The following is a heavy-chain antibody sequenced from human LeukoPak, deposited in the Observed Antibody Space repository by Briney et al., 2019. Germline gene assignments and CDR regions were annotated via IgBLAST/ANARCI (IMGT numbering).Heavy chain of an antibody. CDR1: GFTFSSYV. CDR2: ISGSGGST. V-gene: IGHV3-23*01. J-gene: IGHJ5*02. CDR3: AKGRAWYSGTAESWLDP. Sequence: GGSLRLSCAASGFTFSSYVMSWVRQAPGKGLEWVSAISGSGGSTYYADSVKGRFTISRDNSKNTLYLQMNSLRAEDTAVYYCAKGRAWYSGTAESWLDPWGQGTLVTVSS. D-gene: IGHD1-26*01.